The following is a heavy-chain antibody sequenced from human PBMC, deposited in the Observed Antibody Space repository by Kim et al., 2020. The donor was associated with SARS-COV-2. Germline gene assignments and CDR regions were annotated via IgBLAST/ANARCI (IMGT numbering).Heavy chain of an antibody. V-gene: IGHV1-46*01. Sequence: STSYAQKFQGRVTMTRETSTSTVYMELSSLRSEDTAVYYCARGPLYYFDYWGQGTLVTVSS. D-gene: IGHD3-16*01. CDR3: ARGPLYYFDY. CDR2: ST. J-gene: IGHJ4*02.